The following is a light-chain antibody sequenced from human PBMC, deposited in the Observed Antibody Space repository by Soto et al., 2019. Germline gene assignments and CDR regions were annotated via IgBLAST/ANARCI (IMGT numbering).Light chain of an antibody. J-gene: IGKJ4*01. CDR1: QGVSSY. V-gene: IGKV3D-11*01. CDR2: DAS. CDR3: QQRSNWPLT. Sequence: EIVLSLSPATLSVSPGERATLSCRASQGVSSYLAWYHQKPGQAPRLLIYDASNRATGIPARFSGSGLGTDFTLTISSPEPEYSAVYYCQQRSNWPLTFGGGTKV.